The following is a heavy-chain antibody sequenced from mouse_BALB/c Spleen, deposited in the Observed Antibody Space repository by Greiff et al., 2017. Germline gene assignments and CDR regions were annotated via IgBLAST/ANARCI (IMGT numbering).Heavy chain of an antibody. Sequence: QVTLKVSGPGILQPSQTLSLTCSFSGFSLSTFGMGVGWIRQPSGKGLEWLAHIYWDDDKHYNPSLKSRLTISKDTSNNQVFLKITTVDTADTATYYCARAVVARAMDYWGQGTSVTVSS. CDR3: ARAVVARAMDY. CDR2: IYWDDDK. D-gene: IGHD1-1*01. V-gene: IGHV8-13*01. J-gene: IGHJ4*01. CDR1: GFSLSTFGMG.